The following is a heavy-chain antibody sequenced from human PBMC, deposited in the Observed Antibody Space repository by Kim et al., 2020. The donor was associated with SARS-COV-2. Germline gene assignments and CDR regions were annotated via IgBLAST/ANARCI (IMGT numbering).Heavy chain of an antibody. CDR2: ISYDGSNK. CDR1: GFTFSSYG. Sequence: GGSLRLSCAASGFTFSSYGMHWVRQAPGKGLEWVAVISYDGSNKYYADSVKGRFTISRDNSKNTLYLQMNSLRAEDTAVYYCAKDRGYGDYGRDLDYWGQGTLVTVSS. D-gene: IGHD4-17*01. CDR3: AKDRGYGDYGRDLDY. J-gene: IGHJ4*02. V-gene: IGHV3-30*18.